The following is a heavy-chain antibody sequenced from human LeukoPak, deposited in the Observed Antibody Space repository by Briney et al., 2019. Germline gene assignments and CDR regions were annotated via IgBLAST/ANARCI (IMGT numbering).Heavy chain of an antibody. CDR1: GYTFTDYY. D-gene: IGHD5-12*01. J-gene: IGHJ4*02. Sequence: GASVKVSCKASGYTFTDYYMHWVRQAPEQGLEWMGWINPYSGGTNYAQKFQGRVSMTRDTSISTAYMELSSLRSDDTAVYYCARGRGYGSSTLDYWGQGTLSPSPQ. CDR3: ARGRGYGSSTLDY. CDR2: INPYSGGT. V-gene: IGHV1-2*02.